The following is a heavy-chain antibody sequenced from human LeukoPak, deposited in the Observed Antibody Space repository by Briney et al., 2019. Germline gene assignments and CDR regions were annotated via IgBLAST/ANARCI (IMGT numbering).Heavy chain of an antibody. V-gene: IGHV3-21*01. CDR2: INVITGYI. J-gene: IGHJ3*02. CDR3: ARDRSGSSSVDDAFDM. Sequence: PGGSLRLSCEASGFIFNGYTMNWVRQAPGKGLEWVAYINVITGYIYYADSLKGRFTISRDNAKKSLFLEMNSLRVEDTAVYYCARDRSGSSSVDDAFDMWGQGITVTVSS. D-gene: IGHD1-26*01. CDR1: GFIFNGYT.